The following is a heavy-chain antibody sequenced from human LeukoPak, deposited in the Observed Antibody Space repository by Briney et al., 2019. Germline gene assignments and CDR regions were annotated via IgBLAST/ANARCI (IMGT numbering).Heavy chain of an antibody. V-gene: IGHV4-39*01. CDR2: IYYSGST. J-gene: IGHJ4*02. D-gene: IGHD4-4*01. Sequence: PSETLSLTCTVSGGSISSSSYYWGWIRQPPGKGLEWIGSIYYSGSTYYNPSLKSRVTISVDTSKNQFSLKLSSVTAADTAVYYCAGQDSNYVFDYWGQGTLVTASS. CDR3: AGQDSNYVFDY. CDR1: GGSISSSSYY.